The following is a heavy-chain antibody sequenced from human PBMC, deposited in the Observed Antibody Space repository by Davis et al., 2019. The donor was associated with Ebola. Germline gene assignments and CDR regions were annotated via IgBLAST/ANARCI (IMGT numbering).Heavy chain of an antibody. V-gene: IGHV1-69*02. CDR2: IIPILGIA. CDR3: ARGRYYYDSSGYTDY. J-gene: IGHJ4*02. CDR1: GGTFSSYT. Sequence: SVKVSCKASGGTFSSYTISWVRQAPGQGLEWMGRIIPILGIANYAQKLQGRVTMTTDTSTSTAYMELRSLRSDDTAVYYCARGRYYYDSSGYTDYWGQGTLVTVSS. D-gene: IGHD3-22*01.